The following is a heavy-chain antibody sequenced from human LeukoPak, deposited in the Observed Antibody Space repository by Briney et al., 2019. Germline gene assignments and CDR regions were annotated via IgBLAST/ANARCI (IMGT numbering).Heavy chain of an antibody. J-gene: IGHJ4*02. CDR3: ARGEEEMARY. CDR1: GYTFTGYY. CDR2: MNPNSGNT. Sequence: ASVKVSCKASGYTFTGYYMHWVRQATGQGLEWMGRMNPNSGNTGYAQKFQGRVTMTRNTSISTAYMELSSLRSEDTAVYYCARGEEEMARYWGQGTLVTVSS. V-gene: IGHV1-8*02. D-gene: IGHD5-24*01.